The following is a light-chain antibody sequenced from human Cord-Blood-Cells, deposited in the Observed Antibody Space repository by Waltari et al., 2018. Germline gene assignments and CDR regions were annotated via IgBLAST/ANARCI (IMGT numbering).Light chain of an antibody. V-gene: IGKV3-20*01. CDR2: GAS. Sequence: DIVLTQSPGTLSLSPGERATLSCRASQSVCSSHLAWYQQKPGQAPRLLIYGASSRATGIPDRCSGSGSGTDFTLTISRLEPEDFAVYYCQQYGSSPMYTFGQGTKLEIK. CDR1: QSVCSSH. CDR3: QQYGSSPMYT. J-gene: IGKJ2*01.